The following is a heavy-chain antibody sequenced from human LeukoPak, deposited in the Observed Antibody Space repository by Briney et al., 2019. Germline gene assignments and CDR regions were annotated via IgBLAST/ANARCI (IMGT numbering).Heavy chain of an antibody. J-gene: IGHJ6*03. V-gene: IGHV1-69*06. CDR2: IIPIFGTA. D-gene: IGHD6-13*01. Sequence: ASVKVSCKASGGTFSSYAVSWVRLTPGQGLEWMGGIIPIFGTANYAQKFQGRVTITADKSTSTAYMELSSLRSEDTAVYYCARADSSSRYYYYMDVWGKGTTVTVSS. CDR3: ARADSSSRYYYYMDV. CDR1: GGTFSSYA.